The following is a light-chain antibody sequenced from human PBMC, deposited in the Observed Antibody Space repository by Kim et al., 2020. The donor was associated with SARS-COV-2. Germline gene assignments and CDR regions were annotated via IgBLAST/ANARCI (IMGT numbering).Light chain of an antibody. J-gene: IGKJ4*01. V-gene: IGKV3-20*01. CDR2: DTS. CDR3: QQYGGSPPVT. CDR1: QILSTSY. Sequence: PGERPTRACRADQILSTSYRVWYHRRHGQAPRLIIYDTSTRAAGIPDRLSGSGSGTDFTLTITELEPEDSGVYYCQQYGGSPPVTFGGGTKLEI.